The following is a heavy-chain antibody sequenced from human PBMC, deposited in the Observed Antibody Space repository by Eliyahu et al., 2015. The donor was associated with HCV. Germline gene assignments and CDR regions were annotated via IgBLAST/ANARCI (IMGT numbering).Heavy chain of an antibody. D-gene: IGHD2-2*01. J-gene: IGHJ6*02. Sequence: EVQLVESGGGLVKPGGSLRLSCAASGFTFRSYSMNWGRQAPGKGLEWVXSISSSSSYIYYADSVKGRFTISRDNAKNSLYLQMNSLRAEDTAVYYCARDISRIVVVPAALDVWGQGTTVTVSS. V-gene: IGHV3-21*01. CDR3: ARDISRIVVVPAALDV. CDR1: GFTFRSYS. CDR2: ISSSSSYI.